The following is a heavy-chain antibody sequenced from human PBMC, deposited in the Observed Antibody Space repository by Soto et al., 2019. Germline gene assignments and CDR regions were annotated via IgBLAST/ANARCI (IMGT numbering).Heavy chain of an antibody. CDR1: GGTFSSYA. V-gene: IGHV1-69*13. CDR3: ARYCSSTSCPITRAFDI. Sequence: SVKVSCKASGGTFSSYAISWVRQAPGQGLEWMGGIIPIFGTANYAQKFQGRVTITADESTSTAYMELSSLRSEDTAVYYCARYCSSTSCPITRAFDIWGQGTMVTVSS. J-gene: IGHJ3*02. CDR2: IIPIFGTA. D-gene: IGHD2-2*01.